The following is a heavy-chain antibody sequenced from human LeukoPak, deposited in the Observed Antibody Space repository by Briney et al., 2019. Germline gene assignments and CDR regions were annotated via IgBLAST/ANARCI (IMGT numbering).Heavy chain of an antibody. CDR1: GFTFSSYS. CDR2: ISSSSSTI. Sequence: GGSLRLSCAASGFTFSSYSMNWVRQAPGKGLEWVSYISSSSSTIYYADSVEGRFTISRDNAKNSLYLQMNSLRAEDTAVYYCARVGGSYDSYWGQGTLVTVSS. D-gene: IGHD1-26*01. V-gene: IGHV3-48*01. CDR3: ARVGGSYDSY. J-gene: IGHJ4*02.